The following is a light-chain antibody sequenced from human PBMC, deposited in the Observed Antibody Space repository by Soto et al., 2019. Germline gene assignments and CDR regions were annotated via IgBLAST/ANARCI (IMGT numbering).Light chain of an antibody. J-gene: IGKJ1*01. CDR3: QQYNTWPRT. CDR2: GAS. V-gene: IGKV3-15*01. Sequence: EIVLTQSPATLSVSPGERATLSCRASQSVNSNLAWYQQKPGRAPRLLIYGASTRATGIPARFSGSGSGTEFTLTINSLQSEDFAVYYCQQYNTWPRTFGQGTKVDIK. CDR1: QSVNSN.